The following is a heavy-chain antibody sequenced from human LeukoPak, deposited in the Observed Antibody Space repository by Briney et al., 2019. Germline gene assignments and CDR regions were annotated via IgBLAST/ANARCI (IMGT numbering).Heavy chain of an antibody. CDR1: GGSISSYY. CDR2: IYYSGST. V-gene: IGHV4-59*01. D-gene: IGHD1-26*01. CDR3: ARLTSGSYYAFDY. Sequence: SETLSLTCTVSGGSISSYYWSWIRQPPGKGLEWIGYIYYSGSTNYNPSLKSRVTISVDTSKNQFSLKLSSVTAADTAVYSWARLTSGSYYAFDYWGQGTLVTVSS. J-gene: IGHJ4*02.